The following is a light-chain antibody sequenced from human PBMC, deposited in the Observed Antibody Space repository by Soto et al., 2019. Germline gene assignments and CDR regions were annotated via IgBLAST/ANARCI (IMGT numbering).Light chain of an antibody. CDR3: QQYTDHPT. J-gene: IGKJ5*01. V-gene: IGKV1-16*01. Sequence: DIQMTQYPSSLSASIGDRVTITCRASQGILNFLAWFQQKPGKAPKSLIYAAFTLQSGVPTRFSGSGSGTDFNLTISGLQPEDFGTYYCQQYTDHPTFGQGTRL. CDR1: QGILNF. CDR2: AAF.